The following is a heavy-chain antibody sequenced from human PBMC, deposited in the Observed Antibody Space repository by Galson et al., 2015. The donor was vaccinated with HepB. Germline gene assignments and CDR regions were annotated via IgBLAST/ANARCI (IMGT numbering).Heavy chain of an antibody. Sequence: QSGAEVKKPGESLRISCKGSGYSFTSYWISWVRQMPGKGLEWMGRIDPSDSYTNYSPSFQGHVTISADKSISTAYLQWSSLKASDTAMYYCASSEGYCSSTSCLIAHYGMDVWGQGTTVTVSS. CDR2: IDPSDSYT. D-gene: IGHD2-2*01. CDR1: GYSFTSYW. V-gene: IGHV5-10-1*01. J-gene: IGHJ6*02. CDR3: ASSEGYCSSTSCLIAHYGMDV.